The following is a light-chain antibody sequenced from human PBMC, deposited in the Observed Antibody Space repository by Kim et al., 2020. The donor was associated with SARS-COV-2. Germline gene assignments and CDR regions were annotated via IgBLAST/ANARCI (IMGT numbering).Light chain of an antibody. J-gene: IGLJ1*01. V-gene: IGLV3-19*01. CDR3: NSRDSSGNHLV. Sequence: ALGQTVRITCQGDRLRSYYASWYQKKPGQAPVLVIYGKNNRPSGIPDQFSGSSSGNTASLTITGAEAEDVADYYCNSRDSSGNHLVFGTGTKVTVL. CDR1: RLRSYY. CDR2: GKN.